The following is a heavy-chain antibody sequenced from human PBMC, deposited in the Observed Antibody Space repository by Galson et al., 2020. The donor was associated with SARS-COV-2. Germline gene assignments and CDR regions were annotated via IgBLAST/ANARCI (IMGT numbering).Heavy chain of an antibody. J-gene: IGHJ5*02. CDR3: AGTPDKYCSGGSCHGGDGDYVWFDP. D-gene: IGHD2-15*01. CDR1: GFTFSSYS. CDR2: ISSSSSTI. Sequence: GGSLRLSCAASGFTFSSYSMNWVRQAPGKGLEWVSYISSSSSTIYYADSVKGRFTISRDNAKNSLYLQMNSLRAEDTAVYYCAGTPDKYCSGGSCHGGDGDYVWFDPWGQGTLVTVSS. V-gene: IGHV3-48*04.